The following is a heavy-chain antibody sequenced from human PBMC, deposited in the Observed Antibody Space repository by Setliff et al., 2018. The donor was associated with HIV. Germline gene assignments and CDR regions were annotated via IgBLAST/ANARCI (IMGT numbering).Heavy chain of an antibody. CDR1: GGSISSYY. D-gene: IGHD3-22*01. J-gene: IGHJ4*02. CDR3: ARHGYNYDSSGHGL. CDR2: IYSSGST. Sequence: SETLSLTCTVSGGSISSYYWSWIRQPPGKGLEWIGNIYSSGSTNYNPSLKSRVTISVDTSKNQFSLKLTSVTATDTAVYYCARHGYNYDSSGHGLWGQGTLVTVSS. V-gene: IGHV4-4*09.